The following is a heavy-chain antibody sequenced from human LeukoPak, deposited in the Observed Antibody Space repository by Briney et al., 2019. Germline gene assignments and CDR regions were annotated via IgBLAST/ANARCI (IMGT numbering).Heavy chain of an antibody. CDR1: GNSFTNYW. J-gene: IGHJ4*02. Sequence: LGESLKISCKGSGNSFTNYWIGWVRQMPGKGLEWMGIIYPGDSDTRYSPSFQGQVTISADKSITTAYLQWSSLKASDTAMYYCARRGYCATTTCYRLFDYWGQGTLVTVSS. V-gene: IGHV5-51*01. D-gene: IGHD2-2*01. CDR2: IYPGDSDT. CDR3: ARRGYCATTTCYRLFDY.